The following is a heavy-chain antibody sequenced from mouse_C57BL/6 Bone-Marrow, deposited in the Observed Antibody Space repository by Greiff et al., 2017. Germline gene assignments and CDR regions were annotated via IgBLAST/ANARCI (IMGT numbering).Heavy chain of an antibody. Sequence: QVQLQQPGTELVKPGASVKLSCKASGYTFTSYWMHWVKQRPGQGLEWIGNINPSNGGTNYNEKFKSKATLTVDKSSSTAYMRLSSLTSEDSAVYYCGYYGYDGPCWYFDVWGTGTTVTVSS. CDR3: GYYGYDGPCWYFDV. D-gene: IGHD2-2*01. V-gene: IGHV1-53*01. CDR2: INPSNGGT. J-gene: IGHJ1*03. CDR1: GYTFTSYW.